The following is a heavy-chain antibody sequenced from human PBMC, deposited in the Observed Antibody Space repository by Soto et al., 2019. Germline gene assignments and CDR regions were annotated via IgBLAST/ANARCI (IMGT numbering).Heavy chain of an antibody. CDR1: GGSISSSSYY. Sequence: PSETLSLTCTVSGGSISSSSYYWGWIRHPPGKGLEWIGSIYYSGSTYYNPSLKSRVTISVDTSKNQFSLKLSSVTAADTAVYYCARHQGNKRRIAARGGTFFDYWGQGTLVTVSS. CDR3: ARHQGNKRRIAARGGTFFDY. J-gene: IGHJ4*02. CDR2: IYYSGST. D-gene: IGHD6-6*01. V-gene: IGHV4-39*01.